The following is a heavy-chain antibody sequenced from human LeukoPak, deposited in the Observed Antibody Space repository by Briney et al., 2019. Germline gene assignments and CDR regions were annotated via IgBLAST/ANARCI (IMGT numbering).Heavy chain of an antibody. D-gene: IGHD6-25*01. Sequence: SETLSLTCTVSGGSISSYYWSWIRQPAGKGLEWIGRIYTSGSTNYNPSLKSRVTMSVDTSKNQFSLKLSSVTAADTAVYYCAREVAAADKLERNHDAFDTWGQGTMVTVSS. CDR3: AREVAAADKLERNHDAFDT. J-gene: IGHJ3*02. CDR2: IYTSGST. V-gene: IGHV4-4*07. CDR1: GGSISSYY.